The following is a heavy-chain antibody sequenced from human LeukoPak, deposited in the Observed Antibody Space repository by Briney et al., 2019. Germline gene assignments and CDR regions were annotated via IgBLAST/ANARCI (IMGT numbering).Heavy chain of an antibody. D-gene: IGHD6-13*01. J-gene: IGHJ3*02. CDR1: GFTFDDYA. CDR3: AKDIAAAGTDAFDI. Sequence: GRSLRLSCAASGFTFDDYAMHWVRQAPGKGLEWVSGISWNSGSIGYADSVKGRFTISRDNAKNPLYLQMNSLRAEDMALYYCAKDIAAAGTDAFDIWGQGTMVTVSS. CDR2: ISWNSGSI. V-gene: IGHV3-9*03.